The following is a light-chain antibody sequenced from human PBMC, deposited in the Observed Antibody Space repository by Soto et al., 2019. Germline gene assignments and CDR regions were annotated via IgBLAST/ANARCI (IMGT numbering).Light chain of an antibody. CDR2: GAS. CDR1: QSVSSSY. CDR3: QQYGSSRT. J-gene: IGKJ1*01. V-gene: IGKV3-20*01. Sequence: CRASQSVSSSYLAWYQQKPGQAPRLLIYGASSRATGIPDRFSGSGSGTDFTLTISRLEPEDFAVYYCQQYGSSRTFGQGTKVDIK.